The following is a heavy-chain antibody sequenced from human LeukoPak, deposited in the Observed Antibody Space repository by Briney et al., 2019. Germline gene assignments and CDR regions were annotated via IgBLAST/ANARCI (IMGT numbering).Heavy chain of an antibody. Sequence: ASVKVSCKASGYTFTSYYMHWVRQAPGQGLERMGIINPSGGSTSYAQKFQGRVTMTRDTSTNTVYMELSSLRSEDTAVYYCARAAAAATYYYYGMDVWGQGTLVTVSS. D-gene: IGHD6-13*01. CDR3: ARAAAAATYYYYGMDV. CDR1: GYTFTSYY. CDR2: INPSGGST. J-gene: IGHJ6*02. V-gene: IGHV1-46*01.